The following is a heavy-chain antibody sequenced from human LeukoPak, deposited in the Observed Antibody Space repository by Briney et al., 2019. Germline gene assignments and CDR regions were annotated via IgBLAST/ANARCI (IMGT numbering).Heavy chain of an antibody. CDR1: GGSISSSNW. V-gene: IGHV4-4*02. CDR3: ARSTAPDYYYYYGMDV. CDR2: IYHSGST. J-gene: IGHJ6*02. Sequence: PSETLSLTCAVSGGSISSSNWWSSVRQPPGKGLEWIGEIYHSGSTNYNPSLKSRVTISVDKSKNQFSLKLSSVTAADTAVYYCARSTAPDYYYYYGMDVWGQGTTVTVSS.